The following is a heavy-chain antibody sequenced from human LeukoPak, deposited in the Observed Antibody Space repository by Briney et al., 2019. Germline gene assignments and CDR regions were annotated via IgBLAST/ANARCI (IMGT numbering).Heavy chain of an antibody. Sequence: PGGSLRLSCAASGFTFSSYAMSWVRQAPGKGLEWVSAISGSGGSTYYADSMKGRFTISRDNSKNTLYLQMNSLRAEDTAVYYCAKDYDFWSGYDPFYYFDYWGQGTLVTVSS. CDR2: ISGSGGST. V-gene: IGHV3-23*01. J-gene: IGHJ4*02. D-gene: IGHD3-3*01. CDR3: AKDYDFWSGYDPFYYFDY. CDR1: GFTFSSYA.